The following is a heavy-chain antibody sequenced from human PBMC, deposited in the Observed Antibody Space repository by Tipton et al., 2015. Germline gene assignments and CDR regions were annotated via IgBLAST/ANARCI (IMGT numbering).Heavy chain of an antibody. Sequence: TLSLTCSVSSDSISKYYWSWIRQPPGKELEWIGYIQYSGSTNYNPSLKSRVTISVDTSKTQFSLKMTSVTATDTAVYYCARARGRHGGLFDSWGRGTLATVSS. CDR1: SDSISKYY. J-gene: IGHJ4*02. CDR3: ARARGRHGGLFDS. V-gene: IGHV4-59*01. CDR2: IQYSGST. D-gene: IGHD4-23*01.